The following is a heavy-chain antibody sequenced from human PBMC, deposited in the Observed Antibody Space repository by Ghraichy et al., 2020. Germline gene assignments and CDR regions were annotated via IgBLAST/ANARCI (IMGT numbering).Heavy chain of an antibody. CDR1: GYTFTSYD. J-gene: IGHJ6*02. Sequence: ASVKVSCKASGYTFTSYDINWVRQATGQGLEWMGWMNPNSGNTGYAQKFQGRVTMTRNTSISTAYMELSSLRSEDTAVYYCARGERGITMVRGGSPSHYYGMDVWGQGTTVTVSS. CDR3: ARGERGITMVRGGSPSHYYGMDV. D-gene: IGHD3-10*01. V-gene: IGHV1-8*01. CDR2: MNPNSGNT.